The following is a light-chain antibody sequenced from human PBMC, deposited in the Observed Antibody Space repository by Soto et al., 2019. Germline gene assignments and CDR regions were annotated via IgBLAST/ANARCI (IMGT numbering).Light chain of an antibody. V-gene: IGKV1-39*01. CDR1: QSITTY. CDR3: QQIYSAPLT. CDR2: AAS. J-gene: IGKJ4*01. Sequence: DIQMTQSPSSLSASVGDRVTITCRASQSITTYLNWYRQKPGKAPKLLIYAASSLQSGVPSRFSGSGSETEFTHSISSLQPEDFATYFCQQIYSAPLTFGGGTKVDIK.